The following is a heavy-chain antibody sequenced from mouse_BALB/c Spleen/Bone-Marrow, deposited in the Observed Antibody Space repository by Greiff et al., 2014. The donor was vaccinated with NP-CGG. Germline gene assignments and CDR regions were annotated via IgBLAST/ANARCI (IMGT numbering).Heavy chain of an antibody. CDR3: NACGNVFFFVY. D-gene: IGHD4-1*01. CDR1: GSNIKDYY. J-gene: IGHJ3*01. V-gene: IGHV14-4*02. Sequence: EVQLQQSGAELVRSGASVKLSCTASGSNIKDYYMHWIKQRPEQGLEWIGWIDPENGDTEYAPKFQGKATMTADTSSNTAYLQLSSLTSEDTAVYYCNACGNVFFFVYWGQGTLVTVSA. CDR2: IDPENGDT.